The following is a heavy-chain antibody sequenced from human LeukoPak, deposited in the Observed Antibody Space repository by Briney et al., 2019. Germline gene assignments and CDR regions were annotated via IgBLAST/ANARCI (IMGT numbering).Heavy chain of an antibody. CDR2: IRYDGSNK. D-gene: IGHD2-2*01. V-gene: IGHV3-30*02. J-gene: IGHJ4*02. CDR1: GFTFSSYG. Sequence: PGGSLRLSCAASGFTFSSYGMHWVRQAPGKGLEWVAFIRYDGSNKYYADSVKGRFTISRDNSKNTLYLQMNSLRAEDTAVYYCAKERGDIVVVPAATADYFDYWGQGTLVTVSS. CDR3: AKERGDIVVVPAATADYFDY.